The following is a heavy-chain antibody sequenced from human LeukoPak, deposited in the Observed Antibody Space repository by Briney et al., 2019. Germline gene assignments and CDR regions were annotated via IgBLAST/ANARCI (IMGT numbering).Heavy chain of an antibody. Sequence: PGGSLRLSCAASGFTFSSSGMHWVRQAPGKGLEWVAVIWYDGSNRYYADPVKGRFTVSRDNSKNTLYLQMNSLRAEDMAVYYCARAKGVSTGYRPTDYWGQGTLVTVSS. CDR3: ARAKGVSTGYRPTDY. CDR1: GFTFSSSG. D-gene: IGHD3-22*01. J-gene: IGHJ4*02. CDR2: IWYDGSNR. V-gene: IGHV3-33*01.